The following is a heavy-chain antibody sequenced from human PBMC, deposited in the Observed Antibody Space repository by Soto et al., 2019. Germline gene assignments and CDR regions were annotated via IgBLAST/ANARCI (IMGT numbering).Heavy chain of an antibody. V-gene: IGHV3-13*05. CDR3: ARALGAVAGTNHGSYGMDV. J-gene: IGHJ6*02. Sequence: SGGSLRLSCAASGFTFSSYDMHWVRQATGKGLEWVSAIGTAGDPYYPGSVKGRFTISRENAKNSLYLQMNSLRAGDTAVYYCARALGAVAGTNHGSYGMDVWGQGTTVTVSS. D-gene: IGHD6-19*01. CDR1: GFTFSSYD. CDR2: IGTAGDP.